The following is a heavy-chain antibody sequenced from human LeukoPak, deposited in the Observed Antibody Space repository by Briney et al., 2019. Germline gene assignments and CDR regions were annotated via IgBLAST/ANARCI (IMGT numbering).Heavy chain of an antibody. CDR3: AREAIAAAAPTDY. CDR1: GGSISSSSYY. CDR2: IYYSGST. J-gene: IGHJ4*02. D-gene: IGHD6-13*01. V-gene: IGHV4-39*07. Sequence: PSETLSLTCTVSGGSISSSSYYWGWIRQPPGKGLEWIGSIYYSGSTYYNPSLKSRVTISVDTSKNQFSLKLSSVTAADTAVYYCAREAIAAAAPTDYWGQGTLVTVSS.